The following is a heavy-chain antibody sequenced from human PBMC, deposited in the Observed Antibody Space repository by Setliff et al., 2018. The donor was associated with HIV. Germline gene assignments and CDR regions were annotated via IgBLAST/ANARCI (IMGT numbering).Heavy chain of an antibody. V-gene: IGHV1-2*06. Sequence: ASVKVSCKASGYTFNTYGISWVRQAPGQGLEWMGRIIPNSGGTNYAQKFQDRVTMTRDTSISTAYMELSRLRSEDTAVYYCARDGGDFWSGYYRYYYYYYMDVWGKGTTVTVSS. CDR2: IIPNSGGT. D-gene: IGHD3-3*01. CDR3: ARDGGDFWSGYYRYYYYYYMDV. J-gene: IGHJ6*03. CDR1: GYTFNTYG.